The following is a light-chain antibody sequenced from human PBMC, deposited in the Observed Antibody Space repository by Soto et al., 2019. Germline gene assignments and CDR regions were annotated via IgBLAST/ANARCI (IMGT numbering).Light chain of an antibody. CDR3: QQYENLPT. V-gene: IGKV1-5*03. Sequence: DIQMTQSPSTLSASLGDRVTITCRASQSISSWLAWYQQKPGKAPKLLIYKASSLESGVPSRFSGSGSGTEFTLTISSLQPDDFATYYCQQYENLPTFGQGTRLEIK. CDR2: KAS. J-gene: IGKJ5*01. CDR1: QSISSW.